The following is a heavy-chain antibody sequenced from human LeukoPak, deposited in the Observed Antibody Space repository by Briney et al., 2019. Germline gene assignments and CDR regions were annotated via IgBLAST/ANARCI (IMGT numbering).Heavy chain of an antibody. J-gene: IGHJ5*02. Sequence: GASVKVSCKASGYTFTSYGISWVRQAPGQGLEWMGWISAYNGNTNYAQKLQGRVTMTTDTSTSTAYMELRSLRSDDTAVYYCARSGSYYYDSSGYYWFDPWGQGTLVTVSP. CDR3: ARSGSYYYDSSGYYWFDP. CDR1: GYTFTSYG. CDR2: ISAYNGNT. V-gene: IGHV1-18*01. D-gene: IGHD3-22*01.